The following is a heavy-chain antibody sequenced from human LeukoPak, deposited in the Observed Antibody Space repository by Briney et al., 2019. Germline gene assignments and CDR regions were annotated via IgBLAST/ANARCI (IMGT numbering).Heavy chain of an antibody. CDR1: GYTFTSYG. D-gene: IGHD5-18*01. CDR2: ISAYNGNT. J-gene: IGHJ6*03. V-gene: IGHV1-18*01. Sequence: GASVKVSCKASGYTFTSYGISWVRQAPGQGLEWMGWISAYNGNTNYAQKLQGRVTMTTDTSTSTAYMELRSLRSDDTAVYYCARGVTDTAMASYYYYYMDVWGKGTTVTISS. CDR3: ARGVTDTAMASYYYYYMDV.